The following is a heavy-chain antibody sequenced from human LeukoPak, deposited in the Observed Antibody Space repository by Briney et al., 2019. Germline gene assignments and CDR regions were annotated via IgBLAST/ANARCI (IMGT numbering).Heavy chain of an antibody. D-gene: IGHD4-17*01. CDR1: GGSISSYY. J-gene: IGHJ4*02. V-gene: IGHV4-59*12. CDR2: IYYSGST. CDR3: ARDRLYGDPNYCDY. Sequence: SETLSLTCTVSGGSISSYYWSWIRQPPGKGLEWIGYIYYSGSTNYNPSLKSRVTISVDTSKNQFSLNLHSVTAADTAVYYCARDRLYGDPNYCDYWGQGTLVTVSS.